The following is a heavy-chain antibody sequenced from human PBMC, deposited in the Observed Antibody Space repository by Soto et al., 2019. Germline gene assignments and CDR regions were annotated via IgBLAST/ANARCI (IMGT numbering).Heavy chain of an antibody. CDR2: IYYSGST. D-gene: IGHD3-22*01. CDR3: ARVGDSSGYYSPYYYYGMDV. Sequence: SETLSLTCTVSGGSISGGGYYWSWIRQHPGKGLEWIGYIYYSGSTYYNPSLKSRVTISVDTSKNQFSLKLSSVTAADTAVYYCARVGDSSGYYSPYYYYGMDVWGQGTTVTVSS. J-gene: IGHJ6*02. V-gene: IGHV4-31*03. CDR1: GGSISGGGYY.